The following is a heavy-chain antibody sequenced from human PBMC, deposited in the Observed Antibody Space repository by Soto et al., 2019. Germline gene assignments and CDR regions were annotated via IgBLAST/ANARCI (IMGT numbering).Heavy chain of an antibody. D-gene: IGHD6-19*01. J-gene: IGHJ4*02. V-gene: IGHV4-4*02. CDR2: IYHSGST. Sequence: QVQLQESGPGLVKPSGTLSLTCAVSGGSISSSNWWSWVRQPPGKGLEWIGEIYHSGSTNYNPSLRGRVTLSVDKSRNQFSLKLRSVAAADTGVYYCARVAVAGTRVDCWGQGTLVTVSS. CDR3: ARVAVAGTRVDC. CDR1: GGSISSSNW.